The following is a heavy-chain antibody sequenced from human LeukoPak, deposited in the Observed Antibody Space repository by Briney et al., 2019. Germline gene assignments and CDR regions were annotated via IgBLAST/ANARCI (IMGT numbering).Heavy chain of an antibody. CDR2: IYTSGST. CDR1: GGSISSGSYY. CDR3: ARELESAAAIPDYFDY. V-gene: IGHV4-61*02. Sequence: KTSETLSLTCTVSGGSISSGSYYWSWIRQPAGKGLEWIGRIYTSGSTNYNPSLKSRVTISVDTSKNQFSLKLSSVTAADTAVYYCARELESAAAIPDYFDYWGQGTLVTVSS. J-gene: IGHJ4*02. D-gene: IGHD2-21*02.